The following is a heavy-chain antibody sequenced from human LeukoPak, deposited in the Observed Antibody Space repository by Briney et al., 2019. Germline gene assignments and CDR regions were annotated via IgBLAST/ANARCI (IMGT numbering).Heavy chain of an antibody. J-gene: IGHJ4*02. D-gene: IGHD3-22*01. CDR1: GGTFSSYA. V-gene: IGHV1-69*05. CDR3: ARDAGARSYYDSSGSPIGY. Sequence: GASVKVSCRASGGTFSSYAISWVRQAPGQGLEWMGGFIPIFGTANYAQKFQGRVTMTRDTSTSTVYMELSSLRSEDTAVYYCARDAGARSYYDSSGSPIGYWGQGTLVTVSS. CDR2: FIPIFGTA.